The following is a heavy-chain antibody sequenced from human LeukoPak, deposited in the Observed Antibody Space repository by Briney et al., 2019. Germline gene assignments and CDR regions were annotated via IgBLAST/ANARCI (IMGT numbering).Heavy chain of an antibody. V-gene: IGHV1-18*01. J-gene: IGHJ4*02. Sequence: ASVKVSCKASGGTFSSYAISWVRQAPGQGLEWMGWISAYNGNTNYAQKLQGRVTMTTDTSTSTAYMELRSLRSDDTAVYYCARGPPYSSGWYNPSDYWGQGTLVTVSS. CDR2: ISAYNGNT. D-gene: IGHD6-19*01. CDR1: GGTFSSYA. CDR3: ARGPPYSSGWYNPSDY.